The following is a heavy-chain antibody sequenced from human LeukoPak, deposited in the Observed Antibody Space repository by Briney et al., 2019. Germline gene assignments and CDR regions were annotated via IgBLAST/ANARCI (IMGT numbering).Heavy chain of an antibody. J-gene: IGHJ4*02. Sequence: ASVKVSCKASGGTFSSYAISWVRQAPGQGLEWMGGIIPIFGTANYAQKFQGRVTITADESTTTAYMEVSSLRSEDTAVYYCARGEVPPHYFDSWGQGTLVTVSS. CDR3: ARGEVPPHYFDS. CDR2: IIPIFGTA. V-gene: IGHV1-69*13. CDR1: GGTFSSYA.